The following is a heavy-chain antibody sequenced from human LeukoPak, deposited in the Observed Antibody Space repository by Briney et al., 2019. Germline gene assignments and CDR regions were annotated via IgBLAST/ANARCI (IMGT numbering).Heavy chain of an antibody. J-gene: IGHJ5*02. V-gene: IGHV1-18*01. CDR3: ARIRYTTPRLYNWLDP. CDR2: VSGYNGNT. CDR1: GYNFTYYG. Sequence: GESLKISCKGSGYNFTYYGITWVRQAPGQGLEWMGWVSGYNGNTNYAQKFQGRVFMTTDTSTGTAYMELRSLTSDDAAVYFCARIRYTTPRLYNWLDPWGQGTLVTVSS. D-gene: IGHD1-1*01.